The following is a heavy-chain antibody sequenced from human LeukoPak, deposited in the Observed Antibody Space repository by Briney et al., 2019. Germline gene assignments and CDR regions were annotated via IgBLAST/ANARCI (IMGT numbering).Heavy chain of an antibody. CDR1: GFIFSDYY. D-gene: IGHD3-22*01. J-gene: IGHJ4*02. CDR2: SRDKANSYAT. CDR3: TRDLYESSAYYLDY. V-gene: IGHV3-72*01. Sequence: GGSLRLSCAASGFIFSDYYMDWVRQAPGKGLEWVGRSRDKANSYATEYAASVKGRFTISRDDSKNSLYLQMNSLKTGDTAVYYCTRDLYESSAYYLDYRGQGTLVIVSS.